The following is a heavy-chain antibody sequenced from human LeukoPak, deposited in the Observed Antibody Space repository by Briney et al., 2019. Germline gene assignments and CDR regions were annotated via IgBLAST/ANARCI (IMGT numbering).Heavy chain of an antibody. V-gene: IGHV1-18*01. Sequence: ASVKVSFKASGYTFTDYNFSWVRQAPGQGLEWMGWISTYNGNTKYAQNLQGRVTMTTDTSTSTAYMDLRSLRSDDTAVYYCARDLDWVFDLWGRGTLVTVPS. CDR1: GYTFTDYN. CDR3: ARDLDWVFDL. J-gene: IGHJ2*01. CDR2: ISTYNGNT. D-gene: IGHD3-9*01.